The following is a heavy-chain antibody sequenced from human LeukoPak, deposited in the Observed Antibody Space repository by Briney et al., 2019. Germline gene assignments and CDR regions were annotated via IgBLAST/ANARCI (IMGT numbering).Heavy chain of an antibody. J-gene: IGHJ4*02. Sequence: GGSLRLSCAASGFTFSSYGMHWVRQAPGKGLEWVAFIRYDGSNKYYADSVKGRFTISRDNSKNTLYLQMNSLRAEDTAVYYCAKGRGIAVAGTGVYFDYWGQGTLVTVSS. D-gene: IGHD6-19*01. CDR3: AKGRGIAVAGTGVYFDY. CDR2: IRYDGSNK. CDR1: GFTFSSYG. V-gene: IGHV3-30*02.